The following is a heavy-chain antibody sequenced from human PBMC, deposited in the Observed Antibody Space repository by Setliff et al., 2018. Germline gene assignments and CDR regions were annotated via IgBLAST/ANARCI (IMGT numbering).Heavy chain of an antibody. CDR2: ITSSGGDT. CDR3: ARCSSWHGHYPHFNY. J-gene: IGHJ4*02. Sequence: GGSLRLSCAASGLTFSSYDMNWVRQAPGEGLEWVSTITSSGGDTYYADSVKGRFIVSRDNSKSTLYLQMNRLRAEDTAIYYCARCSSWHGHYPHFNYWGQGTLVTVSS. V-gene: IGHV3-23*01. CDR1: GLTFSSYD. D-gene: IGHD6-13*01.